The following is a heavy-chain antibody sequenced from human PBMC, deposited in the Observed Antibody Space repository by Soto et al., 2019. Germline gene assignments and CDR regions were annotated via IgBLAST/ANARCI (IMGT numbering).Heavy chain of an antibody. D-gene: IGHD2-21*02. J-gene: IGHJ4*02. Sequence: QVQLVESGGGVVQPGRSLRLSCAASGFTFNSYGMHWVRQAPGKGLEWVAVIWYDGSNKYYEDSVKGRFTISRDNSKNTLYLQMNSLRAEDTAVYYCARGGLTDYFDYWGQGTLVTVSS. V-gene: IGHV3-33*01. CDR3: ARGGLTDYFDY. CDR2: IWYDGSNK. CDR1: GFTFNSYG.